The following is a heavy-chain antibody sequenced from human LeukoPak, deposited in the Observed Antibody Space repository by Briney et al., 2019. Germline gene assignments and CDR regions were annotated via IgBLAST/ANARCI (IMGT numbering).Heavy chain of an antibody. D-gene: IGHD6-13*01. J-gene: IGHJ6*03. CDR2: IYYSGST. V-gene: IGHV4-59*12. CDR3: ARSSYSSSWYIRYYYYYMDV. Sequence: PSETLSLTCTVSGGSISSYCWSWIRQPPGKGLEWIGYIYYSGSTNYNPSLKSRVTISVDTSKNQFSLKLSSVTAADTAVYYCARSSYSSSWYIRYYYYYMDVWGKGTTVTVSS. CDR1: GGSISSYC.